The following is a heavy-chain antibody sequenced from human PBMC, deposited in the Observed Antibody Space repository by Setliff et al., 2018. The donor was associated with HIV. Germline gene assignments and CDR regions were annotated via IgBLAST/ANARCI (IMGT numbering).Heavy chain of an antibody. V-gene: IGHV3-23*01. Sequence: GGSLRLSCVASGITFSSYWMSWVRQAPGKGLEWVSAISGSGGSTYYADSVKGRFTISRDNSKKMLYLQMNSLRAEDTAVYYCAKMALAGTYLDYWGQGTLVTVSS. CDR1: GITFSSYW. CDR2: ISGSGGST. D-gene: IGHD6-19*01. J-gene: IGHJ4*02. CDR3: AKMALAGTYLDY.